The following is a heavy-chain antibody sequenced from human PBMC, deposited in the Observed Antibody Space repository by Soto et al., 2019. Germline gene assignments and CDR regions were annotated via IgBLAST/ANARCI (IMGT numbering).Heavy chain of an antibody. CDR3: ARGPSPFWSSYRFAYFDS. CDR2: ISYSGNT. Sequence: PSETLSLTCTVSGASINRAAYYCSCNRQRPGEGLEWIGFISYSGNTYHSPSLKSQLVLSVDTSKNQLSLELDFMTAADTAVYYCARGPSPFWSSYRFAYFDSWGHGIPVTVS. V-gene: IGHV4-31*01. J-gene: IGHJ4*01. D-gene: IGHD3-3*01. CDR1: GASINRAAYY.